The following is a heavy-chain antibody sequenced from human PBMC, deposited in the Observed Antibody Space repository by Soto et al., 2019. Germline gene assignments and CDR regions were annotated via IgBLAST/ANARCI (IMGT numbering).Heavy chain of an antibody. Sequence: GGSLRLSCAASGFTFRSYGMHWVRQAPGKGLEWVAVIWYDGSNKYYADSVKGRFTISRDNSKNTLYLQMNSLRAEDTAVYYCARDRLVAAEPYYYYYGMDVWGQGTTVTVSS. CDR2: IWYDGSNK. CDR1: GFTFRSYG. J-gene: IGHJ6*02. CDR3: ARDRLVAAEPYYYYYGMDV. D-gene: IGHD2-15*01. V-gene: IGHV3-33*01.